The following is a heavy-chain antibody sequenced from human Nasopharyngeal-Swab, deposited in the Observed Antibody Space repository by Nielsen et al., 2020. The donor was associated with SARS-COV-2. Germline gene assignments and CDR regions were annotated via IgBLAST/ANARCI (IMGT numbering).Heavy chain of an antibody. Sequence: WIRQPPGKALEWFALIDWDDDKYYSTSLKTRLTISKDTSKNQVVLTMTNMDPVDTATYYCARIPGVGATRGGFDYWGQGTLVTVSS. J-gene: IGHJ4*02. V-gene: IGHV2-70*01. CDR3: ARIPGVGATRGGFDY. CDR2: IDWDDDK. D-gene: IGHD1-26*01.